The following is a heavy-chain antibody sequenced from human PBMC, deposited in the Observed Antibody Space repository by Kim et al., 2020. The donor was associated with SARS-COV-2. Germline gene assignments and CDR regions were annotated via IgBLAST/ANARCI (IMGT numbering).Heavy chain of an antibody. CDR2: IYTSGST. D-gene: IGHD4-17*01. CDR3: ARDGDYGDRSVFDY. CDR1: GGSISSYY. Sequence: SETLSLTCTVSGGSISSYYWSWIRQPAGKGLEWIGCIYTSGSTNYNPSLKSRVTMSVDTSKNQFSLKLSSVTAADTAVYYCARDGDYGDRSVFDYWGQGTLVTVSS. V-gene: IGHV4-4*07. J-gene: IGHJ4*02.